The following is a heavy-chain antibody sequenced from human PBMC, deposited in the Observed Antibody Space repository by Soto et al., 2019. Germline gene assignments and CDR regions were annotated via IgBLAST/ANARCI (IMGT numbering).Heavy chain of an antibody. D-gene: IGHD1-26*01. CDR3: ANWGKSGRDF. V-gene: IGHV3-23*01. CDR2: ISGSGGST. J-gene: IGHJ4*02. Sequence: GGSLRLSCAASGFTVSSYAMSWVRQAPGKGLEWVSAISGSGGSTYYADCVKGRFTIYTDNTKHSLYLQMNSLRGEDPAVYYRANWGKSGRDFWAQGTLVPVSS. CDR1: GFTVSSYA.